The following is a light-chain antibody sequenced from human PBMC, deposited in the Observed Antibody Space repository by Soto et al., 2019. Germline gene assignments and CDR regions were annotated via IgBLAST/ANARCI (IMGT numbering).Light chain of an antibody. CDR3: QKYTAWARGYT. J-gene: IGKJ2*01. V-gene: IGKV3-15*01. CDR1: QSGSSN. Sequence: EIVMTQSPATMSVSPGERATLSCRASQSGSSNLAWYQQKPGQAPRLLFYVASTRATGIPVRFSGSGSGTESPLDISILQSEDFPVEYCQKYTAWARGYTFGQGTQWQIK. CDR2: VAS.